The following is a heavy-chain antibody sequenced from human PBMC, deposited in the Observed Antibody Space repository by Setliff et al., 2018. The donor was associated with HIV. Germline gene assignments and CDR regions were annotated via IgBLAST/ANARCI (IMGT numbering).Heavy chain of an antibody. D-gene: IGHD3-10*01. Sequence: SETLSLTCTVSGGSFSTYYWSWIRQPAGEGLEYIGRVHSTGTTIYNPSLKSRVTMSVDTSKNQLSLKLRSVTAADTAVYYCARARITMAGGRLEPYAFDRWGQGTKVTVS. CDR1: GGSFSTYY. J-gene: IGHJ3*01. CDR3: ARARITMAGGRLEPYAFDR. V-gene: IGHV4-4*07. CDR2: VHSTGTT.